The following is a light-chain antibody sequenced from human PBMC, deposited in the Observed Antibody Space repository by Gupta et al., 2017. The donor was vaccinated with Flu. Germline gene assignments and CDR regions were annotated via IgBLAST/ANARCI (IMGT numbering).Light chain of an antibody. CDR3: QQYKNWPRA. J-gene: IGKJ1*01. CDR2: GAS. V-gene: IGKV3-15*01. CDR1: QSVSSN. Sequence: EIVMTQSPATLSVSPGERATLSCRASQSVSSNLAWYQQKPGQAPRRLIYGASTRATGIPARFSGSGSGTEFTLTISSLQSEDFAVYYCQQYKNWPRAFGRGTKVEMK.